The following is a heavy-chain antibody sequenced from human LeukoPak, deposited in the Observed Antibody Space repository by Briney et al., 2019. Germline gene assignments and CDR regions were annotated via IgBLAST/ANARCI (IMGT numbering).Heavy chain of an antibody. CDR3: AKEIVADYYDSSGPPLGMDV. J-gene: IGHJ6*02. Sequence: GGSLRLSCAASGFTFSSYGMHWVRQAPGEGLEWVAVISYDGSNKYYADSVKGRFTISRDNSKNTLYLQMNSLRAEDTAVYYCAKEIVADYYDSSGPPLGMDVWGQGTTVTVSS. V-gene: IGHV3-30*18. D-gene: IGHD3-22*01. CDR2: ISYDGSNK. CDR1: GFTFSSYG.